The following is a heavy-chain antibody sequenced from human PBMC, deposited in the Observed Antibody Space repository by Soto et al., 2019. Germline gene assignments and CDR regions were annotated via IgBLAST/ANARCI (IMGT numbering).Heavy chain of an antibody. V-gene: IGHV4-30-4*01. J-gene: IGHJ3*02. CDR3: ARVLWSESFDI. CDR2: IYYSGST. Sequence: QVQLQESGPGLVKPSQTLSLTCTVSGGSISSGDYYWSWIRQPPGKGLEWIGYIYYSGSTYYNPSLKSRVTISVDTSKNQFSLKLRYVTASDSDVYYCARVLWSESFDIWGQGTMVTVSS. CDR1: GGSISSGDYY. D-gene: IGHD2-21*01.